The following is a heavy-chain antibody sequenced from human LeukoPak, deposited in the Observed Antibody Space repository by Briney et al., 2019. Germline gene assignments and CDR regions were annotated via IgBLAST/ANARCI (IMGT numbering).Heavy chain of an antibody. J-gene: IGHJ4*02. V-gene: IGHV3-23*01. CDR2: IFGTSQMT. CDR3: AKYVVLARPHYLDF. D-gene: IGHD2-15*01. Sequence: GGSLRLSCVASGFTFSSAAMSWVRQAPGKGLEWVSSIFGTSQMTYYTDSVRGRFTISSDNSKNTLYLQMNSLRGEDTAVYYCAKYVVLARPHYLDFWGQGTLVTLCS. CDR1: GFTFSSAA.